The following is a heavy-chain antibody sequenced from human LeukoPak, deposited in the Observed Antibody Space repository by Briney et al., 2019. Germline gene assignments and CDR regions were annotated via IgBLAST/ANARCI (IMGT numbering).Heavy chain of an antibody. D-gene: IGHD3-10*01. Sequence: GGSPRLSCAASGFTLSTYDMHWVRQPTGEGLEWVSTIYRAGDTYYPGSVKGRFTISRDNAKNSLYLQMNSLRAEDTAVYYCAREMSGSNDALDIWGQGTMVTVSS. CDR3: AREMSGSNDALDI. CDR2: IYRAGDT. J-gene: IGHJ3*02. V-gene: IGHV3-13*01. CDR1: GFTLSTYD.